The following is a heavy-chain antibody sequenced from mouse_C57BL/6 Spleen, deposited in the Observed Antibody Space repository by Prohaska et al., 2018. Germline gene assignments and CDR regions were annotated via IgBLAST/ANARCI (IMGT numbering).Heavy chain of an antibody. CDR1: GYTFTDYY. J-gene: IGHJ2*01. Sequence: EVQLQQSGPELVKPGASVKISCKASGYTFTDYYMNWVKQSHGKSLEWIGDINPNNGGTSYNQKFKGKATLTVDKSSSTAYMELRSLTSEDSAVYYCARYYGSSPGYFDYWGQGTTLTVSS. D-gene: IGHD1-1*01. CDR2: INPNNGGT. CDR3: ARYYGSSPGYFDY. V-gene: IGHV1-26*01.